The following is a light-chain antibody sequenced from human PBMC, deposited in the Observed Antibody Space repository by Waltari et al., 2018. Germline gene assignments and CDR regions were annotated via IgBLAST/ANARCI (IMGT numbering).Light chain of an antibody. CDR3: MQALQSPPG. CDR1: QSLLHSNGYNY. J-gene: IGKJ1*01. V-gene: IGKV2-28*01. Sequence: DIVMTQSPLPLPVTPGAPASISCRSSQSLLHSNGYNYLDWYLQKPGQSPRLLIYLGSNRASGVPDRFRGSGSGTDFTLKISRVEAEDVGVYYCMQALQSPPGFGQGTKVEIK. CDR2: LGS.